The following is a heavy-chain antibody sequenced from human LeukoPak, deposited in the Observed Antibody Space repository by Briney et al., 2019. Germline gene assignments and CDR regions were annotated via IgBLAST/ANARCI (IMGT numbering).Heavy chain of an antibody. D-gene: IGHD6-13*01. CDR2: ISSSGSTI. V-gene: IGHV3-48*03. Sequence: GGSLRLSCAASGFTFSSYEMNWVHQAPGKGLEWVSYISSSGSTIYYADSVKGRFTISRDNAKNSLYLQMTSLRAEDTAVYYCARDRSSWHYYYYYMDVWGKGTTVTISS. J-gene: IGHJ6*03. CDR3: ARDRSSWHYYYYYMDV. CDR1: GFTFSSYE.